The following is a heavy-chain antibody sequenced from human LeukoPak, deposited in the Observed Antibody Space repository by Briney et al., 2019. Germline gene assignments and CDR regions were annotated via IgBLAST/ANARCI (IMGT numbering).Heavy chain of an antibody. CDR1: GFTFSTYG. CDR2: ISYDGSTK. Sequence: GGSLRLSCTASGFTFSTYGMHWVRQAPGKGLEWVTLISYDGSTKYYSDSVKGRFTLSRDNSKNTLYLQMNSLRAEDTAVYYCAKDVYDFWSGYYNSYDYWGQGTLVTVSS. CDR3: AKDVYDFWSGYYNSYDY. J-gene: IGHJ4*02. D-gene: IGHD3-3*01. V-gene: IGHV3-30*18.